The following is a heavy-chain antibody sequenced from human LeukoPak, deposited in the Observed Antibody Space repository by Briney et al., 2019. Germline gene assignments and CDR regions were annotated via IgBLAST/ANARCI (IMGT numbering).Heavy chain of an antibody. Sequence: SGTLSLTCTVSGVSISSSSYNWGWIRQPPGKGLEWIVSIYYSGSTYYNPSLNSRVTISEDTSKNQFSLKLSSVTAADTAVYYCAGLLDTAMIRDCWGQGTLVTVSS. CDR3: AGLLDTAMIRDC. V-gene: IGHV4-39*01. CDR1: GVSISSSSYN. J-gene: IGHJ4*02. CDR2: IYYSGST. D-gene: IGHD5-18*01.